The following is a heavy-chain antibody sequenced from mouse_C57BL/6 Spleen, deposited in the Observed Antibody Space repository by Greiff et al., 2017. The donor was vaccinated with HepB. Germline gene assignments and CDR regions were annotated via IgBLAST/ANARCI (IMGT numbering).Heavy chain of an antibody. J-gene: IGHJ4*01. CDR2: IWSGGST. Sequence: VKLMESGPGLVQPSQSLSITCTVSGFSLTSYGVHWVRQSPGKGLEWLGVIWSGGSTDYNAAFISRLSISKDNSKSQVFFKMNSLQADDTAIYYCARNSLTTVVAYYAMDDWGQGTSVTVSS. CDR1: GFSLTSYG. CDR3: ARNSLTTVVAYYAMDD. V-gene: IGHV2-2*01. D-gene: IGHD1-1*01.